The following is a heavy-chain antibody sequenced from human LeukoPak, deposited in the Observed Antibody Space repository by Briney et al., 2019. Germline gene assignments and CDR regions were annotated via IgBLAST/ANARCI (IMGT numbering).Heavy chain of an antibody. J-gene: IGHJ4*02. CDR3: ASTSYYYDSSGTRRYYFDY. Sequence: PSETLSLTCTVSGDSISSYYWSWIRQPPGKGLEWIGYIYYSGSTNYNPSLKSRVTISVDTSKKQLSLRLSSVTAADTAVYYCASTSYYYDSSGTRRYYFDYWGQGTLVTVSS. V-gene: IGHV4-59*01. CDR2: IYYSGST. D-gene: IGHD3-22*01. CDR1: GDSISSYY.